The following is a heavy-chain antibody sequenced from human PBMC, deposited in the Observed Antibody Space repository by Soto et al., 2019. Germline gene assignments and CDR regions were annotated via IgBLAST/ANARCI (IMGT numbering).Heavy chain of an antibody. CDR1: GFTFNTYD. V-gene: IGHV3-21*01. Sequence: EVQLVESGGGLVKPGGSLRLSCAASGFTFNTYDMNWVRQAPGKGLEWVASITTSSAYIYYADSLKGRITISRDNAKNALFLQMTSLRAEETAVYYCVRSGTARLLRHSWFDTWGQGTLVTVSS. D-gene: IGHD2-21*01. CDR3: VRSGTARLLRHSWFDT. CDR2: ITTSSAYI. J-gene: IGHJ5*02.